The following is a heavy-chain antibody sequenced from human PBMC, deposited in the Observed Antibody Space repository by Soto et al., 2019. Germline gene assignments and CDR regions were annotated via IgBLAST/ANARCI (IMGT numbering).Heavy chain of an antibody. J-gene: IGHJ6*02. V-gene: IGHV4-4*03. CDR3: ATQPVAVAGLD. CDR1: GGSISSESFY. Sequence: QVQLQESGQGLVKPPGTLSLTCSVSGGSISSESFYWSWVRQHPGKGLERIGEISHGGTTNYNPSRKTRATIALDKSNNPFSLSLSFVTAADTALYYCATQPVAVAGLDWGRGTTVTVYS. CDR2: ISHGGTT. D-gene: IGHD6-13*01.